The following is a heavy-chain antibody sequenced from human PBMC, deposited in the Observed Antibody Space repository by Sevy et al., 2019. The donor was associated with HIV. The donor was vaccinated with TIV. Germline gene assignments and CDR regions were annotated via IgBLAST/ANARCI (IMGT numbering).Heavy chain of an antibody. D-gene: IGHD3-22*01. Sequence: GGSLRLSCAASGFTFSSYWMSWLRQAPGKGLEWVANIKQDGSEKYYVGSVKGRFTISRDNAKNSLYLQMNSLSAEDTAVYYCARGPPSYYYHTSGFDYWGRGTLVTVSS. CDR3: ARGPPSYYYHTSGFDY. CDR1: GFTFSSYW. CDR2: IKQDGSEK. V-gene: IGHV3-7*01. J-gene: IGHJ4*02.